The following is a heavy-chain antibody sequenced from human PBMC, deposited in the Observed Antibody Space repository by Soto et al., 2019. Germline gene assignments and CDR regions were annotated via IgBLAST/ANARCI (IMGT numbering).Heavy chain of an antibody. CDR1: GYTFRNYG. D-gene: IGHD2-2*01. V-gene: IGHV1-18*01. CDR2: VSGYNRNT. J-gene: IGHJ4*02. Sequence: QVQLLQSATEVKKPGASVKVSCKAYGYTFRNYGITWVRQAPGQGLEWMGWVSGYNRNTNYAQKFEDRVTMTIDTFSGTAFLERRSITSDDTAVYFCARERLYQPLPYWGLGTLVIVS. CDR3: ARERLYQPLPY.